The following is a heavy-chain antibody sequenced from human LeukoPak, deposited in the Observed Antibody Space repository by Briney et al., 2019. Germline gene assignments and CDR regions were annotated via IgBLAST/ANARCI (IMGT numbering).Heavy chain of an antibody. CDR1: GGSISSYY. D-gene: IGHD5-24*01. J-gene: IGHJ3*02. CDR3: AGRLWRRDGYNLSAFDI. Sequence: SETLSLTCTVSGGSISSYYWNWIRQPPGKGLEWIGYIYYSGSTNYNPSLKSRVTISVDTSKNQFSLKLSSVTAADTAVYYCAGRLWRRDGYNLSAFDIWGQGTRVTVFS. CDR2: IYYSGST. V-gene: IGHV4-59*01.